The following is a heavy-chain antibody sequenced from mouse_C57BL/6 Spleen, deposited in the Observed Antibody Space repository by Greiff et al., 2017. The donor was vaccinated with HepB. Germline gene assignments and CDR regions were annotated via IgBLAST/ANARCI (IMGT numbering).Heavy chain of an antibody. Sequence: VQLQQSGAELVKPGASVKISCKASGYAFSSYWMNWVKQRPGKGLEWIGQIYPGDGDTNYNGKFKGKATLTADKSSSTAYMQLSSLTSEDSAVYFCARGWDDPYFDYWGQGTTLTVSS. CDR2: IYPGDGDT. CDR1: GYAFSSYW. D-gene: IGHD2-3*01. CDR3: ARGWDDPYFDY. V-gene: IGHV1-80*01. J-gene: IGHJ2*01.